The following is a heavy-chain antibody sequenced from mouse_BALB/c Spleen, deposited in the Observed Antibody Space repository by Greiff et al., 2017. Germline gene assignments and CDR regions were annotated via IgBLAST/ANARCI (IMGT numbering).Heavy chain of an antibody. CDR2: IYPGDGDT. V-gene: IGHV1-87*01. CDR1: GYTFTSYW. J-gene: IGHJ2*01. CDR3: ARSEAYDGYLSRY. Sequence: QVQLQQSGAELARPGASVKLSCKASGYTFTSYWMQWVKQRPGQGLEWIGAIYPGDGDTRYTQKFKGKATLTADKSSSTAYMQLSSLASEDSAVYYCARSEAYDGYLSRYWGQGTTLTVSS. D-gene: IGHD2-3*01.